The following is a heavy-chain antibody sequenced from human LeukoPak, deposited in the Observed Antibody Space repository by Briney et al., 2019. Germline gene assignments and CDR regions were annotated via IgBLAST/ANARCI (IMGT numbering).Heavy chain of an antibody. V-gene: IGHV5-10-1*01. Sequence: GESLKISCKGSGYSFTSYWISWVHQMPGKGLEWMGRIDPSDSYTNYSPSFQGHVTISADKSISTAYLQWSSLKASDTAMYYCATEYCSGGSCYSMDYWGQGTLVTVSS. CDR3: ATEYCSGGSCYSMDY. CDR1: GYSFTSYW. D-gene: IGHD2-15*01. J-gene: IGHJ4*02. CDR2: IDPSDSYT.